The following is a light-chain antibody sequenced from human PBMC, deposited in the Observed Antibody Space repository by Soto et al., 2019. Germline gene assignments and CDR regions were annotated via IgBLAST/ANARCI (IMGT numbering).Light chain of an antibody. Sequence: EIVLTQSPGTLSLSPGERVTLSCRASQSVSSSYLAWYQQKPGQAPRLLIYGASNRATGIPDRFSGSGSGTDFTLTISRLEPEDFAMYFCQQYVSSPQTFGQGTKVDI. J-gene: IGKJ1*01. CDR2: GAS. CDR1: QSVSSSY. V-gene: IGKV3-20*01. CDR3: QQYVSSPQT.